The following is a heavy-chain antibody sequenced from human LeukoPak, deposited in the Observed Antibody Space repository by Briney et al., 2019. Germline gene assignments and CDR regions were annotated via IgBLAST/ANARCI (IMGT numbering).Heavy chain of an antibody. D-gene: IGHD6-13*01. CDR3: AREAYSSSGYMDV. Sequence: SETLSLTCAVSGYSISSGYYWGWIRQPPGKGLEWIGSIYHSGSTYYSPSLKSRVTISVDTSKNQFSLKLSSVTAADTAVYYCAREAYSSSGYMDVWGKGTTVTVSS. V-gene: IGHV4-38-2*02. CDR1: GYSISSGYY. J-gene: IGHJ6*03. CDR2: IYHSGST.